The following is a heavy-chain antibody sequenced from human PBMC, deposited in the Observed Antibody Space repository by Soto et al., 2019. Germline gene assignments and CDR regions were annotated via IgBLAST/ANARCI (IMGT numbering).Heavy chain of an antibody. D-gene: IGHD3-3*01. Sequence: QITLNESGPTQVKPRQTLTLTCTFSGFSLTTSGVGVGWIRQSPGKAPEWLALSYWDDDKRYSPSLKSRLTITNDTSKNQVDLTMAVLDPADTATYYCAHRVLRTVFGLVTTTAIYFDFWGQGTPVAVSS. J-gene: IGHJ4*02. CDR1: GFSLTTSGVG. CDR2: SYWDDDK. V-gene: IGHV2-5*02. CDR3: AHRVLRTVFGLVTTTAIYFDF.